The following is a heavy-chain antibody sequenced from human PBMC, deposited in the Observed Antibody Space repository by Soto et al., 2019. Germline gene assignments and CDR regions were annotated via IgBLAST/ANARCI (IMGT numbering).Heavy chain of an antibody. CDR2: IYYSGST. D-gene: IGHD3-9*01. Sequence: SETLSLTCTVSGDSINNYYWSWIRQPPGKGLEWIAYIYYSGSTNYNPSLKSRVTISLDTSKSQFSLKLSSVTAADTAVYVWAREGFGYYDSLTGFSYYYYMDVWGKGTTVTVSS. CDR1: GDSINNYY. V-gene: IGHV4-59*01. CDR3: AREGFGYYDSLTGFSYYYYMDV. J-gene: IGHJ6*03.